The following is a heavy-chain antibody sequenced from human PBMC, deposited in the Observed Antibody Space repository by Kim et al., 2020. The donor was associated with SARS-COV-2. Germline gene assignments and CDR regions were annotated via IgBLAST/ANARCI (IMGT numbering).Heavy chain of an antibody. CDR1: GFTFSSYA. Sequence: GGSLRLSCAASGFTFSSYAMSWVRQAPGKGLEWVSAISGSGGSTYYADSVKGRFTISRDNSKNTLYLQMNSLRAEDTAVYYCAKDVSIAAAETAESNWFDPWGQGTLVTVSS. CDR2: ISGSGGST. J-gene: IGHJ5*02. CDR3: AKDVSIAAAETAESNWFDP. V-gene: IGHV3-23*01. D-gene: IGHD6-13*01.